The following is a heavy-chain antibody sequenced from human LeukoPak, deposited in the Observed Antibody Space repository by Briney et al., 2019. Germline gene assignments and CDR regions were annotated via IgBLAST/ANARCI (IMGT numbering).Heavy chain of an antibody. CDR3: AKDGGSQCYSHLDY. CDR1: GFTFSSYG. CDR2: TSGSGGST. Sequence: GGSLRLSCAASGFTFSSYGMTWVRQAPGKGLEWISGTSGSGGSTYYANSVKGRFTISRDNSKNTLYLEMNSLRAEDTAVYYCAKDGGSQCYSHLDYWGRGSLVTVSS. V-gene: IGHV3-23*01. D-gene: IGHD2-15*01. J-gene: IGHJ4*02.